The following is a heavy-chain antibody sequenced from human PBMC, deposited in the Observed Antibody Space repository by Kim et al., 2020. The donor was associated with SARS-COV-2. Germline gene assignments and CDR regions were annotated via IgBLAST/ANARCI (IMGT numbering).Heavy chain of an antibody. J-gene: IGHJ6*02. CDR3: ARGFRGGWYYYYGMDV. V-gene: IGHV4-34*01. CDR1: GGSFSGYY. D-gene: IGHD6-19*01. CDR2: INHSGST. Sequence: SETLSLTCAVYGGSFSGYYWSWIRQPPGKGLEWIGEINHSGSTNYNPSLKSRVTISVDTSKNQFSLKLSSVTAADTAVYYCARGFRGGWYYYYGMDVWGQGTTVTVSS.